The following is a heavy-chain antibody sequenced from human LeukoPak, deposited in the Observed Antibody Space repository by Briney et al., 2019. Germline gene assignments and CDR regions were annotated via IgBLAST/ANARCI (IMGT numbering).Heavy chain of an antibody. D-gene: IGHD6-13*01. V-gene: IGHV3-53*01. CDR1: GFTVSSNY. Sequence: PGGSLRLSCAASGFTVSSNYMSWVRQAPGKGLEWVSVIYSGGSTSYADSVKGRFTISRDNAKNTLYLQMNSLRGDDTAVYYCVRVEVAAAATKPDYWGQGTLVTVSS. J-gene: IGHJ4*02. CDR3: VRVEVAAAATKPDY. CDR2: IYSGGST.